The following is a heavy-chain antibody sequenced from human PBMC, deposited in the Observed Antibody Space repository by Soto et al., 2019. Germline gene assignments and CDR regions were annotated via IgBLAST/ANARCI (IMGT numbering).Heavy chain of an antibody. D-gene: IGHD5-12*01. CDR3: ARDQGEWLRFKVGGYYYYGMDV. V-gene: IGHV3-30-3*01. J-gene: IGHJ6*02. CDR2: ISYDGSNK. CDR1: GFTFSSYA. Sequence: QVQLVESGGGVVQPGRSLRLSCAASGFTFSSYAMHWVRQAPGKGLEWVAVISYDGSNKYYADSVKGRFTISRDNSKNTLYLQMYSLRAEDTAVYYCARDQGEWLRFKVGGYYYYGMDVWGQGTTVTVSS.